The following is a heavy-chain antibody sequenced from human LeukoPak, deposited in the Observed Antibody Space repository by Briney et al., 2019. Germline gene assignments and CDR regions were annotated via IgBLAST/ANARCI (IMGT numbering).Heavy chain of an antibody. Sequence: PGGSLRLSCAASGFTVRDYWMHWVRQAPGKGLVWVSRINSDARRPSYAGFVKGRFTISRDNAKNTLYLQMNSLRVEDTALYYCARETREAGSGDHQNDAFDIWGQGTMVSVSS. J-gene: IGHJ3*02. CDR3: ARETREAGSGDHQNDAFDI. CDR1: GFTVRDYW. CDR2: INSDARRP. D-gene: IGHD2-15*01. V-gene: IGHV3-74*01.